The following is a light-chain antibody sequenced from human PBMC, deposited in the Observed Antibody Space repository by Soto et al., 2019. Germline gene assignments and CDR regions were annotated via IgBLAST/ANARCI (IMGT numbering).Light chain of an antibody. CDR3: RSYAGSNNYV. CDR2: EVS. V-gene: IGLV2-8*01. Sequence: ALTQPPSASGSPGQSVTISCTGTSGDVGGYNYVSWYQQHPGKAPKLMIYEVSKRPSGVPDRFSGSKSGNTASLTVSGLQAEDEADYYCRSYAGSNNYVFGTGTKVTV. J-gene: IGLJ1*01. CDR1: SGDVGGYNY.